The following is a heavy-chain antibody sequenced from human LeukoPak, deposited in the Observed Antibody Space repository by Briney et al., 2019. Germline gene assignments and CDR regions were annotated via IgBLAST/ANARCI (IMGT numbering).Heavy chain of an antibody. Sequence: GASLRLSCAASGFTFSNYTMSWVRQAPGKGLEWVSSIVGSGSNTYYADSVKGRFTISRDNPKNTLYLQMNSLRANDTAVYYCSVWGDYDILTGYYDSDYWGQGTLVTVSS. D-gene: IGHD3-9*01. J-gene: IGHJ4*02. CDR2: IVGSGSNT. CDR1: GFTFSNYT. CDR3: SVWGDYDILTGYYDSDY. V-gene: IGHV3-23*01.